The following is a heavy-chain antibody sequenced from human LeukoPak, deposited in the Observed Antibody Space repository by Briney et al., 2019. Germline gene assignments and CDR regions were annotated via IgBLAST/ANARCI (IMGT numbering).Heavy chain of an antibody. CDR2: IYSGGST. V-gene: IGHV3-53*01. Sequence: GGSLRLSCAASGFTVSSNYMSWGGQAPGKGLEGGSGIYSGGSTYDADSVKGRFTISRDNSKNTLYLQMNSLRAEDTAVYYYARAHSGYDPLDYWGQGTLVTVSS. CDR3: ARAHSGYDPLDY. J-gene: IGHJ4*02. D-gene: IGHD5-12*01. CDR1: GFTVSSNY.